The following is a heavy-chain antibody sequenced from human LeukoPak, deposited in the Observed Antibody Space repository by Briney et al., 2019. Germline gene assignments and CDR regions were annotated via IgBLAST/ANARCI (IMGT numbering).Heavy chain of an antibody. CDR2: INHSGST. V-gene: IGHV4-34*01. J-gene: IGHJ6*02. CDR1: GVSFSGYY. CDR3: ARSPKRDQLLWWKDYYYYGMDV. Sequence: SETLSLTCAVYGVSFSGYYWSWIRQPPGKGLEWIGEINHSGSTNYNPSLKSRVTISVDTSKNQFSLKLSSVTAADTAVYYCARSPKRDQLLWWKDYYYYGMDVWGQGTTVTVSS. D-gene: IGHD3-10*01.